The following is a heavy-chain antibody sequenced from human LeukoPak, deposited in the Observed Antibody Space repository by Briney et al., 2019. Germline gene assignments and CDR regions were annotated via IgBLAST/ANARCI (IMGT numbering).Heavy chain of an antibody. Sequence: PGGSLRLSCAASGFTFSDAWMSWVRQAPGKGLEWLGRIKSRTEGETTQYAAPVKGRFTISRGDSKETVYLQMNSLTTEDTAVYYCTRVGTTWFHSWGQGTLVIVSS. CDR2: IKSRTEGETT. J-gene: IGHJ5*01. CDR3: TRVGTTWFHS. D-gene: IGHD1-26*01. V-gene: IGHV3-15*01. CDR1: GFTFSDAW.